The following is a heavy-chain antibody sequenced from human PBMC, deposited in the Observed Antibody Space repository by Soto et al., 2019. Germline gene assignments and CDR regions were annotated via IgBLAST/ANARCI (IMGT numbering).Heavy chain of an antibody. J-gene: IGHJ4*02. Sequence: EVQLVESGGGLVKPGGSLRLSCAASGITFIYAWMDWVRQAPGKRLEWVGRIKSQAGGGTIDYAAPVNGRFTISRDDSKNTVYLQMDSLKTEDTAVYYCTHVFSVAHPYSYFWGQGTLVTVSS. D-gene: IGHD3-3*01. CDR1: GITFIYAW. V-gene: IGHV3-15*07. CDR3: THVFSVAHPYSYF. CDR2: IKSQAGGGTI.